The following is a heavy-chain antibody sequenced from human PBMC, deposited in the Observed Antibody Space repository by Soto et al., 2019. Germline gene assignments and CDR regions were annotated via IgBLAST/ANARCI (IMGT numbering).Heavy chain of an antibody. CDR1: GYTFTSYG. Sequence: ASVKVSCKASGYTFTSYGISWVRQAPGQGLEWMGWISAYNGNTNYAQKLQGRVSMTTDTSTSTASMELRSLRSDDTAVYYCARSGSMPYYYYVMDVWGQGTTVTVSS. V-gene: IGHV1-18*01. J-gene: IGHJ6*02. CDR2: ISAYNGNT. D-gene: IGHD3-10*01. CDR3: ARSGSMPYYYYVMDV.